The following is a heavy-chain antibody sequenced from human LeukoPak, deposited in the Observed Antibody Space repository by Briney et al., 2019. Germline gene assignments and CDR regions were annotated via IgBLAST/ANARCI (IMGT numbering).Heavy chain of an antibody. V-gene: IGHV4-4*07. CDR1: GDSISSYY. Sequence: SETLALTCNVYGDSISSYYWSWIRQPAGKGLEWIGRIYIDGSTTYNPSLKSRFTMSADTSKSQFSLRLTSVTAADTAVYYCARVPYSTRYYMDVWGKGTTVTVS. D-gene: IGHD6-13*01. J-gene: IGHJ6*03. CDR2: IYIDGST. CDR3: ARVPYSTRYYMDV.